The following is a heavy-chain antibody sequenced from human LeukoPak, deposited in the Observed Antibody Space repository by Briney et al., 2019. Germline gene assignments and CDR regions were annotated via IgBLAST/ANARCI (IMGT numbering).Heavy chain of an antibody. J-gene: IGHJ2*01. D-gene: IGHD7-27*01. CDR1: GLTFGTYG. Sequence: AGGSLRLSCEASGLTFGTYGMTWVRQAPGKGLEWVSGITGSSTWTYYADSVRGRFTISRDNSKNTPHLQMNNLTADDTAIYYCARELVSLGTGYFDLWGRGTLVSVSS. CDR3: ARELVSLGTGYFDL. V-gene: IGHV3-23*01. CDR2: ITGSSTWT.